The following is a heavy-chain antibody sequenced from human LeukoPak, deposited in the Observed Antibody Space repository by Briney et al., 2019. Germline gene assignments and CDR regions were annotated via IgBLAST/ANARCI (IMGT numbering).Heavy chain of an antibody. CDR1: GGSSSGYY. V-gene: IGHV4-34*01. CDR3: ASDEMAKNDPPNFGY. Sequence: SETLSLTCAVYGGSSSGYYWSWIRQPPGKGLEWIGEINHSGSTNYNPSLKSRVAISVDTSKNQFSLKLSSVTAADTAVYYCASDEMAKNDPPNFGYWGQGTLVTVSS. J-gene: IGHJ4*02. D-gene: IGHD5-24*01. CDR2: INHSGST.